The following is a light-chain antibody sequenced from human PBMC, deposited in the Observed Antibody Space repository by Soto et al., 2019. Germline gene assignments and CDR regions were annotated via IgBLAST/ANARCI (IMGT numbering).Light chain of an antibody. J-gene: IGKJ1*01. Sequence: DIVLTQSPATLSLSPGERATLYCVAMQRVSGGFLAWYQKKPGLAPRLIFYDTSFIATGIPDRFSGSGSGTGFTLTISRLDPEDFAVYSCQQYGXSPSFGQWPKV. CDR1: QRVSGGF. V-gene: IGKV3D-20*01. CDR3: QQYGXSPS. CDR2: DTS.